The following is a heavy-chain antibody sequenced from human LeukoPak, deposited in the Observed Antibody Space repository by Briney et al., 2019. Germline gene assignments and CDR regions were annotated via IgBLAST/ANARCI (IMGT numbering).Heavy chain of an antibody. V-gene: IGHV3-33*01. Sequence: GGSLRLSCATSGFTFSTYGIHWVRQAPGKGLEWVAAIWPDGSYKYYADSVKGRFTISRDNSKNTVYLQMNTLRDEDTAVYYCAGQNDAFDIWGQGTMVTVSS. CDR1: GFTFSTYG. CDR3: AGQNDAFDI. CDR2: IWPDGSYK. J-gene: IGHJ3*02.